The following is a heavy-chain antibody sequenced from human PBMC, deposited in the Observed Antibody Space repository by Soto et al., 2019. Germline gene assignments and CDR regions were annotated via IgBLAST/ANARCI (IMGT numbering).Heavy chain of an antibody. CDR2: IYYTGST. V-gene: IGHV4-61*01. CDR1: GGSVSSGNYY. CDR3: ASALYCSGGSCSFDP. D-gene: IGHD2-15*01. J-gene: IGHJ5*02. Sequence: SETLSLTCTVSGGSVSSGNYYWSRIRQPPGKGLEWIGFIYYTGSTSYNPSLKSRVTISMDTSKNQFSLKLTSVTAADTALYYCASALYCSGGSCSFDPWGQGTLVTVS.